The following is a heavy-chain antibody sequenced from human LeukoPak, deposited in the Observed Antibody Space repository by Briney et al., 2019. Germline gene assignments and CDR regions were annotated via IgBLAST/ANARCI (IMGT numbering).Heavy chain of an antibody. CDR2: IRYDGSNK. CDR1: GFTFSSYG. Sequence: PGGSLRLSCAASGFTFSSYGMHWVRQAPGKGLEWVAFIRYDGSNKYYADSVKGRFTISRDNSKNTLYLQMNSLRAEDTAVYYFWAGSVDAFDIWGQGTMVTVSS. D-gene: IGHD3/OR15-3a*01. J-gene: IGHJ3*02. CDR3: WAGSVDAFDI. V-gene: IGHV3-30*02.